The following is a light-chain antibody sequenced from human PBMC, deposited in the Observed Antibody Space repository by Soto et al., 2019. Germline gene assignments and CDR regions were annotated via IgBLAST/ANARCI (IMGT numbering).Light chain of an antibody. CDR3: QQYGRTPLT. V-gene: IGKV3-20*01. CDR1: QSVGNNY. CDR2: DAS. J-gene: IGKJ4*01. Sequence: EIVLTQSPGTLSLSPGEVATLSCRASQSVGNNYLAWYQQKPCQAPRLLMYDASTRATGIPDRFSGSGSGTDFTLTISRLESEDFAVYYCQQYGRTPLTFGGGTKVEIK.